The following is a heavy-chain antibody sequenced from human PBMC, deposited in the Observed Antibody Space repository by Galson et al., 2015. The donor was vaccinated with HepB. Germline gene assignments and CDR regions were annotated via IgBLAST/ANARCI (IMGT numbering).Heavy chain of an antibody. V-gene: IGHV4-4*07. CDR2: IYTSGST. D-gene: IGHD2-15*01. J-gene: IGHJ4*02. Sequence: ETLSLTCTVSGGSISSYYWSWIRQPAGKGLEWIGRIYTSGSTNYNPSLKSRVTMSVDTSKNQFSLKLSSVTAADTAVYYCARDFRGYCSGGSCYSRGWPIDYWGQGTLVTVSS. CDR1: GGSISSYY. CDR3: ARDFRGYCSGGSCYSRGWPIDY.